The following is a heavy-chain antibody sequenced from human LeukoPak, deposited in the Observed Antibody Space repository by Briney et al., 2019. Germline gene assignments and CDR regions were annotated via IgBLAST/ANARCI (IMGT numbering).Heavy chain of an antibody. J-gene: IGHJ4*02. CDR1: GFTFSSYA. CDR2: ISYDGSNK. Sequence: GRSLRLSCAASGFTFSSYAMHWVRQAPGKGLEWVAVISYDGSNKYYADSVKGRFTISRDNSKNTLYLQMNSLRAEDTAVYYCARDRRRGAVADYYFDYWGQGTLVTVSS. D-gene: IGHD6-19*01. V-gene: IGHV3-30-3*01. CDR3: ARDRRRGAVADYYFDY.